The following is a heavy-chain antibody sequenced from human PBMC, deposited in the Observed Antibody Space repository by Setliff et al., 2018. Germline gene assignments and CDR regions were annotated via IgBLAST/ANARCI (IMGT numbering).Heavy chain of an antibody. CDR3: ARRPYQHYDSSGYSANYYMDV. V-gene: IGHV4-39*01. D-gene: IGHD3-22*01. CDR2: IYYSGTT. J-gene: IGHJ6*03. Sequence: SETLSLTCIVSGASINSSTFFWGWIRQPPGKVLEWIGSIYYSGTTYSNPSVRSRVTISVDTSKNQFSLKLSSVTAADTAVYFCARRPYQHYDSSGYSANYYMDVWGKGTTVTVSS. CDR1: GASINSSTFF.